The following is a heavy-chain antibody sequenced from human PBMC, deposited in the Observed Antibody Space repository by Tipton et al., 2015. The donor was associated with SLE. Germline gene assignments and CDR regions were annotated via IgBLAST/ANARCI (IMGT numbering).Heavy chain of an antibody. V-gene: IGHV4-39*07. CDR2: IYYSGTT. J-gene: IGHJ4*02. CDR3: ARPYGNY. D-gene: IGHD4-17*01. CDR1: GGSLSSSGYF. Sequence: TLSLTCIVSGGSLSSSGYFWGWFRQPPGKELEWIGTIYYSGTTHYNPSLKSRVTISVDTSTNQFSLKLTSMTAADTAVYYCARPYGNYWGQGTLVAVSS.